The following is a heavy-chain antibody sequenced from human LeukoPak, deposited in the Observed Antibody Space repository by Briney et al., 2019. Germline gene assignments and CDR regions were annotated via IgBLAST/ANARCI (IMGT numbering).Heavy chain of an antibody. V-gene: IGHV4-61*02. CDR3: AREKIGYYDGSGRGWFDP. CDR1: GGSISSSSYS. D-gene: IGHD3-22*01. CDR2: IYTSGST. J-gene: IGHJ5*02. Sequence: PSETLSLTCTVSGGSISSSSYSWSWIRQPAGKGLEWIGRIYTSGSTNYNPSLESRVTISVDTSKNQFSLKLSSVTAADTAVYYCAREKIGYYDGSGRGWFDPWGQGTLVTVSS.